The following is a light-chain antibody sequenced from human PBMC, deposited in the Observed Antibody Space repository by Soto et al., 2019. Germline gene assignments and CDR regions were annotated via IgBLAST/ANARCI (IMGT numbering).Light chain of an antibody. J-gene: IGKJ3*01. CDR3: QMYNSAPST. CDR1: QAINNF. Sequence: DIQMTQSPSSLSASVGDRVTITCRASQAINNFLAWYQQKPGKVPKLLIYASSTLQSGVPSRFSGSGSGTDYTLTIRSLQPEDVSTYYCQMYNSAPSTFGPGTKVDIK. V-gene: IGKV1-27*01. CDR2: ASS.